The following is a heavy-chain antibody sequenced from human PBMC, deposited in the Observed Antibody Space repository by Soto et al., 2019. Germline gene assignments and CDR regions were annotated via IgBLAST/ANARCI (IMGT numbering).Heavy chain of an antibody. D-gene: IGHD2-15*01. V-gene: IGHV4-59*08. Sequence: PSETLSLTCTVSGGSISSYYWNWIRQTPGKGLEWIAYIYYSGSTNYNPSLKSRVTISVDTSKNQFSLKLSSVTAADTAVYYCARLLYRSGGSCPRDYWYFDLWGRGTLATVSS. CDR2: IYYSGST. J-gene: IGHJ2*01. CDR3: ARLLYRSGGSCPRDYWYFDL. CDR1: GGSISSYY.